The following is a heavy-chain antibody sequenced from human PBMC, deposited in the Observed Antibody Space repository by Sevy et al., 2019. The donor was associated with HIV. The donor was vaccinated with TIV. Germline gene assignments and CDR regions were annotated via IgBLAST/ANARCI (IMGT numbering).Heavy chain of an antibody. V-gene: IGHV4-59*01. D-gene: IGHD3-10*01. J-gene: IGHJ5*02. CDR2: IYYNGNT. CDR1: GGYISTYY. CDR3: ARKSSMVRETRFDP. Sequence: SETLSLTCTLSGGYISTYYWSWIRQAPGKGLEWIGYIYYNGNTNYNPSLKSRVTISIGTSKKEFSLRLTSVTPVATGVYYCARKSSMVRETRFDPWGQGTLVTVSS.